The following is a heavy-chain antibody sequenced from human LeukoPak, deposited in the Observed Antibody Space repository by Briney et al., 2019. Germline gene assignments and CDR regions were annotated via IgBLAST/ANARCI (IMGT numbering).Heavy chain of an antibody. D-gene: IGHD2-2*01. J-gene: IGHJ4*02. V-gene: IGHV4-38-2*02. CDR3: AREQLLPWFDY. CDR2: IYTSGST. CDR1: GYSISSGYY. Sequence: SETLSLTCTVSGYSISSGYYWGWIRQPPGKGLEWIGSIYTSGSTNYNPSLKSRVTMSVDTSKNQFSLKLSSVTAADTAVYYCAREQLLPWFDYWGQGTLVTVSS.